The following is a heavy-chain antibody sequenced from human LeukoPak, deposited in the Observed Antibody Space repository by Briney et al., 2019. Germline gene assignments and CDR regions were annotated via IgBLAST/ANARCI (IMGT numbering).Heavy chain of an antibody. CDR1: GDSITSYY. V-gene: IGHV4-59*01. CDR3: VRDTWEDCSGDSCFWDDAFDI. D-gene: IGHD2-15*01. Sequence: PSETLSLTCTVSGDSITSYYWSWIRQPPGKGLEWIGHIYHNRRPNYNPSLRSRVAISVDTSKNQLSLKLSSVTAADTAVYYCVRDTWEDCSGDSCFWDDAFDIWGQGTAVIVSS. J-gene: IGHJ3*02. CDR2: IYHNRRP.